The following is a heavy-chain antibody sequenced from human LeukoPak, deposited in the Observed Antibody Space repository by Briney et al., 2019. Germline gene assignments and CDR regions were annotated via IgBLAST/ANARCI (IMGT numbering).Heavy chain of an antibody. CDR3: AREGLGELTLDY. CDR1: GYTFTSYD. CDR2: MNPNGGNT. J-gene: IGHJ4*02. D-gene: IGHD3-16*01. Sequence: ASVKVSCKTSGYTFTSYDINWVRQATGQGLEWMGWMNPNGGNTGYAQKFQGRVTITRNTSISTAYMELSSLRSEDTAVYYCAREGLGELTLDYWGQGTLVTVSS. V-gene: IGHV1-8*03.